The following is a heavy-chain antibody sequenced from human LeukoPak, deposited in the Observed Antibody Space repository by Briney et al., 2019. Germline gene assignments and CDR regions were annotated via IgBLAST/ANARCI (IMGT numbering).Heavy chain of an antibody. V-gene: IGHV3-49*04. J-gene: IGHJ3*02. CDR2: IRSKAYGGTT. Sequence: GGSLRLSCTASGFTFGGYAMTWVRQAPGKGLEWVGFIRSKAYGGTTEYAASVKGRFTLSRDDSKSIAYLQMSSLKTEDTAVYYCTRAVEGAFDIWGQGTMVTVSS. CDR1: GFTFGGYA. CDR3: TRAVEGAFDI.